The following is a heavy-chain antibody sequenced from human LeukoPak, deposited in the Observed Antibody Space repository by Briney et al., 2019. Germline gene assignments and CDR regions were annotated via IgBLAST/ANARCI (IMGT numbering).Heavy chain of an antibody. J-gene: IGHJ4*02. D-gene: IGHD3-3*01. Sequence: GGSLRLSCAASGFTFSSYAMSWVRQAPGKGLEWVSAISGSGGSTYYTDSVKGRFTISRDNSKNTLYLQMNSLRAEDTAVYYCAKVGDFWSGYYFDYWGQGTLVTVSS. CDR2: ISGSGGST. CDR1: GFTFSSYA. CDR3: AKVGDFWSGYYFDY. V-gene: IGHV3-23*01.